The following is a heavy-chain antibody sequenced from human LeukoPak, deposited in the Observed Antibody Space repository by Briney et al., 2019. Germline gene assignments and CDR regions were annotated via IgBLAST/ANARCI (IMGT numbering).Heavy chain of an antibody. CDR1: GGSISSSSYY. Sequence: PSETLSLTCTVSGGSISSSSYYWGWIRQPPGKGLEWIGSIYYSGSTYYNPSLKSRVTISVDTSKNQFSLKLSSVTAADTAVYYCARRPSYTAMVMFDYWGQGTLVTVSS. J-gene: IGHJ4*02. V-gene: IGHV4-39*01. CDR3: ARRPSYTAMVMFDY. D-gene: IGHD5-18*01. CDR2: IYYSGST.